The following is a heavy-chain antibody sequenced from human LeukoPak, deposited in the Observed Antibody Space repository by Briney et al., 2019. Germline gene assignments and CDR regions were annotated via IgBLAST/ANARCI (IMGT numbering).Heavy chain of an antibody. J-gene: IGHJ4*02. CDR1: GFTFSSYA. CDR2: ITGGSGGT. Sequence: PGGSLRLSCAASGFTFSSYAMSWVRQAPGKGLGWVSAITGGSGGTYYADSVKGRFTISRDNSKNMLYLQMNSLRAEDTAVYYCAKSRGEASSGWYPSDYLDNWGQGTLVTVSS. D-gene: IGHD6-19*01. V-gene: IGHV3-23*01. CDR3: AKSRGEASSGWYPSDYLDN.